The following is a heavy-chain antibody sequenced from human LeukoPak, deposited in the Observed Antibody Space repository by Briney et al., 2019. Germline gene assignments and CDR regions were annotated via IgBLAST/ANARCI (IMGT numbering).Heavy chain of an antibody. D-gene: IGHD3-10*01. Sequence: SETLSLTCTVSGGSISSSSYYWGWIRQPPGKGLEWIGSIYYSGSTYYNPSLKSRVTISVDTSKNQFSLKLDSVTAADTAVYYCARHEIRIYYGSGTLNWFDPWGQGILVTVSS. CDR2: IYYSGST. CDR1: GGSISSSSYY. V-gene: IGHV4-39*01. CDR3: ARHEIRIYYGSGTLNWFDP. J-gene: IGHJ5*02.